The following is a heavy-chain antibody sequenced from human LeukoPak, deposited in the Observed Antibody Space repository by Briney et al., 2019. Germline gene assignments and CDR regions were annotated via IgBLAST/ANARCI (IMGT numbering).Heavy chain of an antibody. CDR2: ISFNSDTI. CDR1: GFTFDDYA. D-gene: IGHD2-21*02. CDR3: AKDYCGGDCYSGWYFDL. Sequence: GGSLRLSCAASGFTFDDYAMHWVRQAPGKGLEWVSGISFNSDTIAYAHSVKGRFTISRDNAKNSLYLQMNSLRAEDTALYYGAKDYCGGDCYSGWYFDLWGRGTLVTVSS. V-gene: IGHV3-9*01. J-gene: IGHJ2*01.